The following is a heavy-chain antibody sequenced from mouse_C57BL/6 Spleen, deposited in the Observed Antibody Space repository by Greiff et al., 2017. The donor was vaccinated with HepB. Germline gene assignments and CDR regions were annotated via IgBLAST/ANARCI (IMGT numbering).Heavy chain of an antibody. CDR1: GYTFTSYW. D-gene: IGHD2-1*01. CDR2: IYPGSGST. J-gene: IGHJ4*01. V-gene: IGHV1-55*01. Sequence: QVQLQQPGAELVKPGASVKMSCKASGYTFTSYWITWVKQRPGQGLEWIGDIYPGSGSTNYNEKFKSKATLTVDTSSSTAYMQLSSLTSEDSAAYYCARDGNYVGGAMDYWGQGTSVTVSS. CDR3: ARDGNYVGGAMDY.